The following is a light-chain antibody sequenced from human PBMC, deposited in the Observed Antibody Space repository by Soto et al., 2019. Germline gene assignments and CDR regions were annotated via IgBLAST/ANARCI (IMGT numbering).Light chain of an antibody. J-gene: IGLJ2*01. V-gene: IGLV2-14*01. CDR3: SSYTSSSTHVV. CDR1: SNAVGDYNY. CDR2: EVS. Sequence: QSALTQPASVSGSPGQSITISCTGTSNAVGDYNYVSWYQQHPGKAPKLMIYEVSNRPSGVSNRFSGSKSGNTASLTISGLQAEDEADYYCSSYTSSSTHVVFGGGTQLTVL.